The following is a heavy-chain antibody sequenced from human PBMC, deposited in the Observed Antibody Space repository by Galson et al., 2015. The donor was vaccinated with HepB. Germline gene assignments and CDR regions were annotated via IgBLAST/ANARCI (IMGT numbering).Heavy chain of an antibody. CDR2: VSGYDGSA. V-gene: IGHV1-18*01. D-gene: IGHD1-7*01. J-gene: IGHJ6*02. Sequence: SVKVSCKASGYEFNKYGLSWVRQAPGQGLEWMGWVSGYDGSANYAPKFQGSVTMTTEKSTATAFMEMRGLRSDDTAVYYCARDSRLELQLNNYYSYGMDVWGQGTAVIVS. CDR3: ARDSRLELQLNNYYSYGMDV. CDR1: GYEFNKYG.